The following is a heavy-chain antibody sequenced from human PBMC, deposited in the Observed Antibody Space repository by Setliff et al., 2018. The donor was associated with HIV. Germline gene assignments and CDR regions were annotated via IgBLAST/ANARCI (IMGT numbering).Heavy chain of an antibody. D-gene: IGHD3-10*01. CDR2: IYYSGST. V-gene: IGHV4-59*06. Sequence: SETLSLTCTVSGGSISSHYWSWIRQHPGKGLEWIGYIYYSGSTYYSPSLKSRVTISEDTSKNQFSLKMRSVTAADTAVYYCATSPAGEILGSRPFYFDYWGQGTLVTVSS. CDR3: ATSPAGEILGSRPFYFDY. CDR1: GGSISSHY. J-gene: IGHJ4*02.